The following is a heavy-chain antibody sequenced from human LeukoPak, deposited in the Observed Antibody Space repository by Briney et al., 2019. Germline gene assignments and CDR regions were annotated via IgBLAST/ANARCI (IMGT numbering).Heavy chain of an antibody. CDR3: ARNNGMDV. Sequence: GGSLRLSCAASGFTLSNHWMTWVRQVPGRGPEWVANANRDGSETYYLDSVKGRFTISKDNAKNSLYLQMNSLRAEDTALYHCARNNGMDVWGQGTTVIVSS. CDR1: GFTLSNHW. J-gene: IGHJ6*02. CDR2: ANRDGSET. V-gene: IGHV3-7*03.